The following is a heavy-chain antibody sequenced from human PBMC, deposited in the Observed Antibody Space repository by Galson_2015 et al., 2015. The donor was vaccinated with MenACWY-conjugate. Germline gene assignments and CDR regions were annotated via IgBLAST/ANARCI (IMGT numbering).Heavy chain of an antibody. J-gene: IGHJ4*01. CDR2: FDNGGRP. CDR1: GFSVSSNF. CDR3: ARGDTSAYYHGLIDC. Sequence: SLRLSCAASGFSVSSNFMTWVRQAPGKGLEWVSVFDNGGRPYYTDSVKGRFTISRDSSTNTLFLEMNSLRAEDTAVYYCARGDTSAYYHGLIDCWGHGTLVTVS. V-gene: IGHV3-53*01. D-gene: IGHD5-12*01.